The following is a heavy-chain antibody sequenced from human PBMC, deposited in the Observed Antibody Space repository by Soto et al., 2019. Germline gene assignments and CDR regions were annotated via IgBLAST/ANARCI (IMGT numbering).Heavy chain of an antibody. V-gene: IGHV4-59*01. CDR3: ARVHYDSGGYPVAFDY. CDR2: IYYSGST. CDR1: GGSISSYY. D-gene: IGHD3-22*01. Sequence: SETLSLTCTVSGGSISSYYWSWIRQPPGKGLEWIGYIYYSGSTNYNPSLKSRVTISVDTSKNQFSLKLSSVTAADTAVYYCARVHYDSGGYPVAFDYWGQGTLVTV. J-gene: IGHJ4*02.